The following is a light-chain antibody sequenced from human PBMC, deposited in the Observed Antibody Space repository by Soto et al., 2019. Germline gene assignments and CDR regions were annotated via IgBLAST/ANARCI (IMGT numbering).Light chain of an antibody. J-gene: IGLJ3*02. CDR2: EVS. Sequence: QSVLTQPASVSGSPGQSSTISCTGTSSDVGGFNYVSWYQQHPGKAPKLMIFEVSNRPSGVSTRFSGSKSGNTASLTISGLQAEDEADYYCISYTRSNTRVFGGGTKLTV. V-gene: IGLV2-14*01. CDR3: ISYTRSNTRV. CDR1: SSDVGGFNY.